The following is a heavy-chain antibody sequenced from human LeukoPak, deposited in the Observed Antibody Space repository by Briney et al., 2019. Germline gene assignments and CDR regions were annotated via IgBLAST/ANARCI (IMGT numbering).Heavy chain of an antibody. D-gene: IGHD1-26*01. CDR1: GYTFTSYD. V-gene: IGHV1-8*03. CDR3: ARGLYSGSLTAFDI. CDR2: MNPNSGST. Sequence: GASVKVSCKASGYTFTSYDINWVRQATGQGLEWMGWMNPNSGSTGYAQKFQGRVTITRNTSISTAYMELSSLRSEDTAVYYCARGLYSGSLTAFDIWGQGTMVTVSS. J-gene: IGHJ3*02.